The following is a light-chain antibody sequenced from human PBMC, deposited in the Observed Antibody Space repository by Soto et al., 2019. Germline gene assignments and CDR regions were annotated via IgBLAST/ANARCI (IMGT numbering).Light chain of an antibody. CDR2: EGS. CDR1: SSDVGSYNL. CDR3: CSYAGSRTLNV. Sequence: QSALTQPASVSGSPGQSTTISCTGTSSDVGSYNLVSWYQQYPGKAPKLMIYEGSKRPSGVSNRFSGSKSGNTASLTISGLQAEDEADYYCCSYAGSRTLNVFGTGTKVTV. V-gene: IGLV2-23*01. J-gene: IGLJ1*01.